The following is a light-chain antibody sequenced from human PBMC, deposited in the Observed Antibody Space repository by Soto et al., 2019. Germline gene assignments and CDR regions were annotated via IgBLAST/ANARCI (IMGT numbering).Light chain of an antibody. CDR2: GAS. Sequence: EIVLTQSPGTLSLSPGERATLSCRASQSLSNSFIAWYQQKPGQPPRLLIYGASTRATAIPARFSGSGSGTDFTLTISSLQSEDFAVYFCQQYHIWPSWTFGQGTKVDIK. CDR1: QSLSNS. CDR3: QQYHIWPSWT. J-gene: IGKJ1*01. V-gene: IGKV3-15*01.